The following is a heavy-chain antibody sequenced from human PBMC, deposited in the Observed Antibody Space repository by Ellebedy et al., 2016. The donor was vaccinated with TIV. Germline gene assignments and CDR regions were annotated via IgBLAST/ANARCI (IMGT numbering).Heavy chain of an antibody. Sequence: GESLKISCKASGNDSTSDLIAWVRLMPGRGLEWMGIIYPGDSPIAYRPSFRGHVTISADMSLNPAYLQWSSLKASDTAIYYCAKRGLVGGWYASWGQGTPVTVSS. V-gene: IGHV5-51*01. CDR2: IYPGDSPI. CDR3: AKRGLVGGWYAS. CDR1: GNDSTSDL. D-gene: IGHD3/OR15-3a*01. J-gene: IGHJ5*01.